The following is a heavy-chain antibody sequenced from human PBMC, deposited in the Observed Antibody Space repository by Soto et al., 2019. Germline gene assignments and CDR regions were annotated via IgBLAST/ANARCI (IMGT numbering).Heavy chain of an antibody. CDR3: ARELDIVVVPSAISY. Sequence: GGSLRLSCAASGFTFRTYAMNWVRQAPGKGLEWVSTISGSNGRTYYADSVKGRFTISRDNSKDTLFLQMNSLRAEDTAIYYCARELDIVVVPSAISYWGQGTLVTVSS. D-gene: IGHD2-2*02. V-gene: IGHV3-23*01. CDR1: GFTFRTYA. J-gene: IGHJ4*02. CDR2: ISGSNGRT.